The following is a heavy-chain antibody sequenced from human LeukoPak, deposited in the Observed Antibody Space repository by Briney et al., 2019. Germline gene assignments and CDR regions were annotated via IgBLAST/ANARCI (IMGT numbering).Heavy chain of an antibody. V-gene: IGHV4-38-2*02. D-gene: IGHD3-10*01. Sequence: SETLSLTCTVSGYSISSGYYWGWIRQPPGKGLEWIGRIYTSGSTNYNPSLKSRVTMSVDTSKNQFSLKVSSVTAADTAVYYCARVFDSGSQAYFYYMDVWGKGTTVTIFS. CDR2: IYTSGST. J-gene: IGHJ6*03. CDR1: GYSISSGYY. CDR3: ARVFDSGSQAYFYYMDV.